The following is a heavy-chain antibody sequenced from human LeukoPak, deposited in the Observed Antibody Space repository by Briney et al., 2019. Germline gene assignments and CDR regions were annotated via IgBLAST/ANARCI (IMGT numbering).Heavy chain of an antibody. Sequence: SETLSLTCTVSGGSISSGGYYWSWIRQHPGKGLEWIGYIFYSGSTYYNPSLKSRVTISVDTSKNQFSLKLSSVTAADTAVYYCARDRAGGKPDYWGQGTLVTVSS. CDR1: GGSISSGGYY. V-gene: IGHV4-31*03. CDR3: ARDRAGGKPDY. D-gene: IGHD2-8*02. J-gene: IGHJ4*02. CDR2: IFYSGST.